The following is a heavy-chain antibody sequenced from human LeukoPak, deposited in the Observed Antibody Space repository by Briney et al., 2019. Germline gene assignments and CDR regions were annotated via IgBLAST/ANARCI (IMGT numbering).Heavy chain of an antibody. CDR3: ARVSGDGYNFGWFDP. Sequence: GGSLRLSCAASGFTFSSYWMTWVRQAPGKGLEWVANIKQDGSEKYYVDSVKGRFTISRDNAKNSLSLHMNSLRAEDTAVYYCARVSGDGYNFGWFDPWGQGTLVTASS. J-gene: IGHJ5*02. CDR1: GFTFSSYW. D-gene: IGHD5-12*01. V-gene: IGHV3-7*01. CDR2: IKQDGSEK.